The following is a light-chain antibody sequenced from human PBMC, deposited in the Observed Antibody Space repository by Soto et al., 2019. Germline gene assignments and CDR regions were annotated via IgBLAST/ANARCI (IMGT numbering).Light chain of an antibody. J-gene: IGLJ1*01. CDR2: EVS. V-gene: IGLV2-14*01. Sequence: QSALTQPASVSGSPGQSITISCTGTSNDVGGYNYVSWYQQHLGKAPKLMIYEVSNRPSGISNRFSGSKSGNAASLTISGLQAEDAADYYCSSYTTSSTYVFGTGTKVTVL. CDR3: SSYTTSSTYV. CDR1: SNDVGGYNY.